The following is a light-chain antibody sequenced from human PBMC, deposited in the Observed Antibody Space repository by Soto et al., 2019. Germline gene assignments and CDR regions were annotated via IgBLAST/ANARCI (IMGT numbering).Light chain of an antibody. CDR3: QPYAGSST. Sequence: EIVCTQSPGTLSLSPGERATLYCRASPSVSSSSLAWSKQKPGHASRILIFGASSRATGIPDRFCASGSGTDFTLPIRRLEPEDFAVDDCQPYAGSSTFGPGTKFDIK. CDR1: PSVSSSS. V-gene: IGKV3-20*01. CDR2: GAS. J-gene: IGKJ1*01.